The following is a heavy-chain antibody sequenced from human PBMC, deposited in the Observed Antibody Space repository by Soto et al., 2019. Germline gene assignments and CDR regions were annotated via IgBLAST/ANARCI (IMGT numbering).Heavy chain of an antibody. V-gene: IGHV4-59*08. Sequence: QVQLQESGPGLVKPSETLSLTCTVSGGSISSYYWSWIRQPPGKGLEWIGYIYYSGSTNYNPSLKSRVTISIDTSKNQFSLKLSSVTAAATAVYYGAVNQEVPAANWFDPWGHGTLVTVSS. J-gene: IGHJ5*02. D-gene: IGHD2-2*01. CDR3: AVNQEVPAANWFDP. CDR2: IYYSGST. CDR1: GGSISSYY.